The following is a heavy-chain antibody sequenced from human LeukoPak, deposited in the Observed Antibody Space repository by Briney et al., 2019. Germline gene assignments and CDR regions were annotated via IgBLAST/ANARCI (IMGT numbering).Heavy chain of an antibody. CDR1: GGSISSYY. V-gene: IGHV4-59*01. CDR3: ARRFSLFDP. CDR2: TYYSRST. J-gene: IGHJ5*02. Sequence: SETLSLTCTVSGGSISSYYWSWIRQPPGKGLEWIGYTYYSRSTKYNPSLKSRVTISVDTSKNQFSLKLSSVSAADTAVYYCARRFSLFDPWGQGTLVTVSS. D-gene: IGHD2-15*01.